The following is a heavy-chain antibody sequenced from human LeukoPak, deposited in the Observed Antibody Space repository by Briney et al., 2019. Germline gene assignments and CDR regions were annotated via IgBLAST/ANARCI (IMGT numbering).Heavy chain of an antibody. CDR2: INPNSGGT. Sequence: ASVKVSCKASGYTFTGYYMHWVRQAPGQGLEWMGWINPNSGGTNYAQKFQGRVTMTRDTSISTAYMELSRLRSDDTAVYYCARDIEPVTRVPFDYWGQGTLVTVSS. J-gene: IGHJ4*02. V-gene: IGHV1-2*02. CDR1: GYTFTGYY. D-gene: IGHD1-14*01. CDR3: ARDIEPVTRVPFDY.